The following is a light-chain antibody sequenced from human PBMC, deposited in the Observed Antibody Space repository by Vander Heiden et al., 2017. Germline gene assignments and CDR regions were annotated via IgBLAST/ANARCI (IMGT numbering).Light chain of an antibody. Sequence: DIQMTQSPSSLSASVGDRITITCRASQSIRNHLNWYQQKPGKAPKLLIYGASTLQSGVPSRFSGSVSGTDCTLTITSLQSEDFATYFCQQSDIIPYTFGPGTKLE. CDR2: GAS. V-gene: IGKV1-39*01. CDR1: QSIRNH. CDR3: QQSDIIPYT. J-gene: IGKJ2*01.